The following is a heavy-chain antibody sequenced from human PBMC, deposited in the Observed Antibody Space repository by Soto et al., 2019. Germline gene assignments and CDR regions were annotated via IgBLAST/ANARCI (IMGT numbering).Heavy chain of an antibody. D-gene: IGHD5-12*01. CDR3: ERDQGGHSAHFRFGN. J-gene: IGHJ4*02. CDR2: SCYRGRDI. V-gene: IGHV3-33*01. Sequence: GGSLRLSCAASGVTFSDYSMHWVRQAPGKGLGWVAVSCYRGRDIFYADSVKGRFTISRDNSKNNLYLQLNSLRAEDTAVFYCERDQGGHSAHFRFGNWGPGTLV. CDR1: GVTFSDYS.